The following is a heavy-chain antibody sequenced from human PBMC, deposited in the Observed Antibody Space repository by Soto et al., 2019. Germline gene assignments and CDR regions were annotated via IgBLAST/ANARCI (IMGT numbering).Heavy chain of an antibody. D-gene: IGHD6-19*01. Sequence: QVQLVESGGGVVQPGRSLRLSCAASGFTFSSYVMHWVRQAPGKGLEWVAVISYDGSNKYYADSVKGRFTISRDNSKNTLYLQMNSLRAEDTAVYYCASDSAVAGTSYFDYWGQGTLVTVSS. CDR2: ISYDGSNK. J-gene: IGHJ4*02. CDR1: GFTFSSYV. CDR3: ASDSAVAGTSYFDY. V-gene: IGHV3-30-3*01.